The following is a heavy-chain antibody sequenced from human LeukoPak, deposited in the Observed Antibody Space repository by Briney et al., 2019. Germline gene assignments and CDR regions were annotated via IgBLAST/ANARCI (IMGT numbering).Heavy chain of an antibody. CDR3: ARGSRITMVRGVIIRATTHYYYMDV. D-gene: IGHD3-10*01. CDR1: GGSFSGYY. V-gene: IGHV4-34*01. Sequence: SETLSLTCAVYGGSFSGYYWSWIRQPPGKGLGWIGEINHSGSTNYNPSPKSRVTISVDTSKNQFSLKLSSVTAADTAVYYCARGSRITMVRGVIIRATTHYYYMDVWGKGTTVTVSS. J-gene: IGHJ6*03. CDR2: INHSGST.